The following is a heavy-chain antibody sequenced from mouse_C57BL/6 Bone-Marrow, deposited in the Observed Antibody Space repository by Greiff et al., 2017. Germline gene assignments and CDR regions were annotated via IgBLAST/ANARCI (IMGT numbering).Heavy chain of an antibody. CDR3: ARFSEGYFDY. V-gene: IGHV1-64*01. Sequence: QVQLQQPGAELVKPGASVKLSCKASGYTFTSYWMHWVKQRPGQGLEWIGMIHPNSGSANYNEKFKSKATLTVDKSSSTAYMQLSSLTSEDSAVYYCARFSEGYFDYWGQGTTLTVSS. D-gene: IGHD1-3*01. CDR1: GYTFTSYW. CDR2: IHPNSGSA. J-gene: IGHJ2*01.